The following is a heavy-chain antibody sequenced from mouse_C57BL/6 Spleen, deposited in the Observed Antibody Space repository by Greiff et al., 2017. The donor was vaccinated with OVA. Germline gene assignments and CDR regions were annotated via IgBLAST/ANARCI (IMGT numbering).Heavy chain of an antibody. CDR3: VRGGPFYAMEY. CDR2: FHPYNDDT. CDR1: GYTFTTYP. J-gene: IGHJ4*01. V-gene: IGHV1-47*01. Sequence: VKLMESGAELVKPGASVKMSCKASGYTFTTYPIEWMKQNHGKSLEWIGNFHPYNDDTKYNEKFKGKATLPVEKSSSTVYLELSRLTSDDSAVYYCVRGGPFYAMEYWGQGTSVTVAS.